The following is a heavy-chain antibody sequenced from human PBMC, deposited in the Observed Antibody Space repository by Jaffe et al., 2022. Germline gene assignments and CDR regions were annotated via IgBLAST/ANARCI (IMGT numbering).Heavy chain of an antibody. J-gene: IGHJ4*02. V-gene: IGHV4-39*01. Sequence: QLQLQESGPGLVKPSETLSLTCTVSGGSISSSSYYWGWIRQPPGKGLEWIGSIYYSGSTYYNPSLKSRVTISVDTSKNQFSLKLSSVTAADTAVYYCANRLYDYIWGSYRDWGQGTLVTVSS. D-gene: IGHD3-16*02. CDR2: IYYSGST. CDR1: GGSISSSSYY. CDR3: ANRLYDYIWGSYRD.